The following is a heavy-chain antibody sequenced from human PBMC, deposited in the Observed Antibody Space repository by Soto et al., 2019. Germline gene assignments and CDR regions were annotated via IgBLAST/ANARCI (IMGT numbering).Heavy chain of an antibody. CDR3: ARTLIFLEWLHDAFDI. D-gene: IGHD3-3*01. J-gene: IGHJ3*02. CDR1: GGSISSGDYY. Sequence: SETLSLTCTVSGGSISSGDYYWSWIRQPPGKGLEWIGYIYYSGSTYYNPSLKSRVTISVDTSKNQFSLKLSSVTAADTAVYYCARTLIFLEWLHDAFDIWGQGTMVTVSS. CDR2: IYYSGST. V-gene: IGHV4-30-4*01.